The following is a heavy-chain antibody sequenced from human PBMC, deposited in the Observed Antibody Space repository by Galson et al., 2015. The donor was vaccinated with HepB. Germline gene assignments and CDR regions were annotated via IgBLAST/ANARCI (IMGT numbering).Heavy chain of an antibody. J-gene: IGHJ4*02. CDR2: ISSSGSTI. V-gene: IGHV3-48*03. D-gene: IGHD2-21*02. CDR1: GFTFSSYE. CDR3: AREGNCGGDCYSPGFFDY. Sequence: SLRLSCAASGFTFSSYEMNWVRQAPGKGLEWVSYISSSGSTIYYADSVKGRFTISRDNAKNSLYLQMNSLRAEDTAVYYCAREGNCGGDCYSPGFFDYWGQGTLVTVSS.